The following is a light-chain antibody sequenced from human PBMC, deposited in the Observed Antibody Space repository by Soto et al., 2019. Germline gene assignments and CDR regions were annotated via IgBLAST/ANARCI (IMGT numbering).Light chain of an antibody. CDR1: SGHSSYA. V-gene: IGLV4-69*01. CDR2: VNSDGSH. J-gene: IGLJ2*01. CDR3: QTWGTGIPVV. Sequence: QPVLTQSPSASASLGASVKLTCTLSSGHSSYAIAWHQQQPEKGPRYLMKVNSDGSHSKGDGIPDRLSGSSFGAERYLTISSLQSEDEADYYCQTWGTGIPVVFGGGTKLTVL.